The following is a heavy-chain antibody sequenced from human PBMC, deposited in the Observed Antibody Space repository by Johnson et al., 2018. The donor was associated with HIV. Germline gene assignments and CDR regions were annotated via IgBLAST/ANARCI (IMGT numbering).Heavy chain of an antibody. V-gene: IGHV3-49*03. CDR1: GFTFGDYA. CDR2: IRSKAYGGTT. J-gene: IGHJ3*02. D-gene: IGHD6-13*01. Sequence: EVLLLESGGGLVQPGRSLRLSCTASGFTFGDYAMSWFRQAPGKGLEWVGCIRSKAYGGTTEYAAPVKGRFTISRDDSKSITYLQMNSLKTEDTAVYYGTRDLALVAFDIWGQGTMVTVSS. CDR3: TRDLALVAFDI.